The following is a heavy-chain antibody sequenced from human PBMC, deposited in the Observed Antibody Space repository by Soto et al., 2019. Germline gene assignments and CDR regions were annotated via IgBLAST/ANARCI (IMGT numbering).Heavy chain of an antibody. J-gene: IGHJ4*01. V-gene: IGHV5-51*01. Sequence: GESLQISCNGSAYTFTNYYIGWVRQMPGKGLEWMGIIYPGDSETTYSPSFQGQVTFSVDKSLNIAYLQWSSLKASDTGIYYCSKSRHYHGAAFASWGQGNLVTVSS. CDR1: AYTFTNYY. CDR3: SKSRHYHGAAFAS. D-gene: IGHD6-25*01. CDR2: IYPGDSET.